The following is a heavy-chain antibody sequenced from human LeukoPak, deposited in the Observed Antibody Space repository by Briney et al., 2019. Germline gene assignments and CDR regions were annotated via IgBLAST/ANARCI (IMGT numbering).Heavy chain of an antibody. Sequence: GGSLRLSCAASGFTFSSYSMTWVRQAPGKGLEWVSSISSSSSYIYYADSVKGRFTISRDNAKNSLYLQMNSLRAEDTAVYYCAREGPRITIFGVVTDGYGMDVWGQGTTVTVSS. CDR1: GFTFSSYS. CDR3: AREGPRITIFGVVTDGYGMDV. V-gene: IGHV3-21*01. CDR2: ISSSSSYI. D-gene: IGHD3-3*01. J-gene: IGHJ6*02.